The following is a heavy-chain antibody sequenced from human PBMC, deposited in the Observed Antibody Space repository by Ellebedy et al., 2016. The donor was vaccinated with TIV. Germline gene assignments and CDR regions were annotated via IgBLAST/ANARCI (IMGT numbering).Heavy chain of an antibody. CDR3: VVGLFHP. CDR1: GYTFTDYD. V-gene: IGHV1-8*01. J-gene: IGHJ5*02. CDR2: MKPGSGNT. D-gene: IGHD3/OR15-3a*01. Sequence: AASVKVSCKASGYTFTDYDINWVRQATGQGLEYLGWMKPGSGNTGYEQKFEGRVTMTRNTSTSTAYMELSSLRSDDTSVYYGVVGLFHPWGQGTLVSVSS.